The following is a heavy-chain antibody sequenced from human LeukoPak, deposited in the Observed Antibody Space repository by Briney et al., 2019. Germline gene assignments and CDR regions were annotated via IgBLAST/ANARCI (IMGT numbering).Heavy chain of an antibody. Sequence: GGSLRLSCAASGLTFSSYGMHWVRQAPGKGLEWVAVISYDGSNKYYADSVKGRFTISRDNSKNTLYLQMNSLRAEDTAVYYCAKGRTYYDILTLTSDYWGQGTLVTVSS. CDR1: GLTFSSYG. V-gene: IGHV3-30*18. D-gene: IGHD3-9*01. J-gene: IGHJ4*02. CDR3: AKGRTYYDILTLTSDY. CDR2: ISYDGSNK.